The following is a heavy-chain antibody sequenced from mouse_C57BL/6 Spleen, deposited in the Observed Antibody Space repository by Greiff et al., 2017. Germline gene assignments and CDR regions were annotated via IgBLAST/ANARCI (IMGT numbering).Heavy chain of an antibody. V-gene: IGHV1-54*01. D-gene: IGHD5-1*01. CDR2: INPGSGGT. J-gene: IGHJ2*01. CDR3: GRESNYFDD. Sequence: QVHVKQSGAELVRPGTSVKVSCKASGYAFTNYLIEWVKQRPGQGLEWIGVINPGSGGTNYNEKFKGKATLTADKSSSTAYMQLSSLTSEDSAVYCCGRESNYFDDWGQGTTLTVSS. CDR1: GYAFTNYL.